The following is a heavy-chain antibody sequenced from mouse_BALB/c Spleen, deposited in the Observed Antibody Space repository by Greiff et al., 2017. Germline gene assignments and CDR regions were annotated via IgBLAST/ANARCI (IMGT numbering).Heavy chain of an antibody. V-gene: IGHV1-14*01. CDR1: GYTFTSYV. D-gene: IGHD1-1*01. Sequence: EVQLQQSGPELVKPGASVKMSFKASGYTFTSYVMHWVKQKPGQGLEWIGYINPYNDGTKYNEKFKGKATLTSDKSSSTAYMELSSLTSEDSAVYYCARSPYYYGSYYAMDYWGQGTSVTVSS. CDR2: INPYNDGT. J-gene: IGHJ4*01. CDR3: ARSPYYYGSYYAMDY.